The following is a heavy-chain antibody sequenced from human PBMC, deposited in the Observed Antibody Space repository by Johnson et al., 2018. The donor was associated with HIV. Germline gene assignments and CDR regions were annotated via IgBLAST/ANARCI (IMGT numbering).Heavy chain of an antibody. J-gene: IGHJ3*02. V-gene: IGHV3-23*04. D-gene: IGHD2-21*01. Sequence: VQLVESVGGLVQPGGSLRLSCAASGFTFSSYAMSWVRQPPGKGLEWVSAISGSGGSTYYADSVKGRFTISRDNSKNTLYLQMNSLRVEDTAVYYCASSQGSGEGAFDIWGQGTMVTVSS. CDR2: ISGSGGST. CDR1: GFTFSSYA. CDR3: ASSQGSGEGAFDI.